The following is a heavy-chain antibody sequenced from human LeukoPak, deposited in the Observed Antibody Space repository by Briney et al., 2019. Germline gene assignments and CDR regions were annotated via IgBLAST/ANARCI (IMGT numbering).Heavy chain of an antibody. CDR3: AGDVMSTALDAFDV. V-gene: IGHV4-61*02. J-gene: IGHJ3*01. CDR1: GGSINSGTYY. Sequence: SETLSLTCTVSGGSINSGTYYWSWIRQPAGKGLEWIGRIYTSGSTNYNPSLKSRVTMSVDTSKNQFSLQLSSVTAADTAVYYCAGDVMSTALDAFDVWGQGTMVTVSS. CDR2: IYTSGST. D-gene: IGHD1-1*01.